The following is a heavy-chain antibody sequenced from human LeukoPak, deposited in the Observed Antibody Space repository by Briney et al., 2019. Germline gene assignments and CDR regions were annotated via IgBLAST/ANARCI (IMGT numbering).Heavy chain of an antibody. CDR3: ASLPSGGYYYYYGMDV. CDR1: GGTFSSYT. J-gene: IGHJ6*02. Sequence: ASVKVSCTASGGTFSSYTISGVRQAPGQGLEWMGRIIPILGIANYAQKFQGRVTITADKSTSTAYMELGSLRSEDTAVYYCASLPSGGYYYYYGMDVWGQGTTVTVSS. V-gene: IGHV1-69*02. CDR2: IIPILGIA. D-gene: IGHD3-3*01.